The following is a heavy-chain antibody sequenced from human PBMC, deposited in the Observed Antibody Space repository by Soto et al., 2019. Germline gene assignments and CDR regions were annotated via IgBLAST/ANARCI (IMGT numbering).Heavy chain of an antibody. D-gene: IGHD5-12*01. Sequence: QVQLVESGGAVVQPGTSLRLSCTASGFTFSSYRMHWVRQAPGKGLEWVAIIWYDRSHKFYVDSVKGRFAVSRDNSKNTVYLQMNSLTGADTAVYYCASPRYSGDDPDALEIWGRGPLVTISS. CDR1: GFTFSSYR. CDR2: IWYDRSHK. V-gene: IGHV3-33*03. CDR3: ASPRYSGDDPDALEI. J-gene: IGHJ3*02.